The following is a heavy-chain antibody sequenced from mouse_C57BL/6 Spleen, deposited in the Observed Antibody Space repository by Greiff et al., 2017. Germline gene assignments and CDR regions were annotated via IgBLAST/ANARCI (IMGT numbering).Heavy chain of an antibody. D-gene: IGHD2-3*01. V-gene: IGHV1-64*01. J-gene: IGHJ2*01. CDR2: IHPNSGST. Sequence: QVQLKQPGAELVKPGASVKLSCKASGYTFTSYWMHWVKQRPGQGLEWIGMIHPNSGSTNYNEKFKSKATLTVDKSSSTAYMQLSSLTSEDSAVYYCARWLLQVYFDYWGQGTTLTVSS. CDR3: ARWLLQVYFDY. CDR1: GYTFTSYW.